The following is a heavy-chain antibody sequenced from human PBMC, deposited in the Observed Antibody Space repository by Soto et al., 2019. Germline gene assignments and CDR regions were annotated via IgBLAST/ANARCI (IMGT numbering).Heavy chain of an antibody. CDR1: GYTFTSYY. D-gene: IGHD3-22*01. J-gene: IGHJ3*02. CDR3: ARDRKPRSQYYYDSSGYSAFDI. CDR2: INPSGGST. Sequence: ASVKVSCKASGYTFTSYYMHWVRQAPGQGLEWMGIINPSGGSTSYAQKFQGRVTMTRDTSTSTVYMELSSLRSEDTAVYYCARDRKPRSQYYYDSSGYSAFDIWGQGTMVTVSS. V-gene: IGHV1-46*01.